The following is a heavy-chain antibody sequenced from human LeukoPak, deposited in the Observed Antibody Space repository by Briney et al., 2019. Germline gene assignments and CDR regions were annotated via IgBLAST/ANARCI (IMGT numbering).Heavy chain of an antibody. V-gene: IGHV1-18*01. CDR2: ISAHNGNT. J-gene: IGHJ5*02. CDR1: GYTFTSYG. Sequence: GASVKVSCKASGYTFTSYGISWVRQAPGQGLEWMGWISAHNGNTNYAQKLQGRVTMTEDTSTDTAYMELSSLRSEDTAVYYCATASWIFGVVRRLGPPRFDPWGQGTLVTVSS. CDR3: ATASWIFGVVRRLGPPRFDP. D-gene: IGHD3-3*01.